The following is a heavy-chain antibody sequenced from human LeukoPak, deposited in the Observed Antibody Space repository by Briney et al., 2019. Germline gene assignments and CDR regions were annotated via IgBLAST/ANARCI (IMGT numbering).Heavy chain of an antibody. CDR1: GGSISSYY. D-gene: IGHD3-22*01. CDR3: ARESYYYDSSGYYSHWYFDL. V-gene: IGHV4-59*12. CDR2: IYYSGST. Sequence: ASETLSLTCTVSGGSISSYYWSWIRQPPGKGLEWIGYIYYSGSTNYNPSLKSRVTISVDTSKNQFSLKLSSVTAADTAVYYCARESYYYDSSGYYSHWYFDLWGRGTLVTVSS. J-gene: IGHJ2*01.